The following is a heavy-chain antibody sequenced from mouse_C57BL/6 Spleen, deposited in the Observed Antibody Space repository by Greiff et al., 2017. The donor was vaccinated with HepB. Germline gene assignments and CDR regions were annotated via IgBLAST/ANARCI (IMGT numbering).Heavy chain of an antibody. CDR3: AKLTETFFAY. D-gene: IGHD4-1*01. V-gene: IGHV3-6*01. CDR2: ISYDGSN. Sequence: EVQLKESGPGLVKPSPSLSLTCSVTGYSITSGYYWNWIRQFPGNKLEWMGYISYDGSNNYNPSLKNRISITRDTSKNQFYLKLNSVTTEDTATYYCAKLTETFFAYWGQGTLVTVSA. CDR1: GYSITSGYY. J-gene: IGHJ3*01.